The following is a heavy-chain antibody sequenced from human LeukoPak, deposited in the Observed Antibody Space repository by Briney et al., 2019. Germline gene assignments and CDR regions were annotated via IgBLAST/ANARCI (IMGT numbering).Heavy chain of an antibody. J-gene: IGHJ4*01. CDR2: IDVGSGDT. CDR3: AATIFGDYVRLDY. Sequence: GTSVKVSCKASGYTFTKSAIQWVRQARGQRPERIGWIDVGSGDTNYAQKFQERVTITRDMSTNTAHMELSSLRSEDTAVYYCAATIFGDYVRLDYWGQGTLVTVSS. V-gene: IGHV1-58*02. CDR1: GYTFTKSA. D-gene: IGHD4-17*01.